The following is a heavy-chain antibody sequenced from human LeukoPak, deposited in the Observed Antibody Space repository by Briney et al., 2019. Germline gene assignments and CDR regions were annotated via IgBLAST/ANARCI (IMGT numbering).Heavy chain of an antibody. V-gene: IGHV3-23*01. D-gene: IGHD6-13*01. CDR2: ISNDGGGT. Sequence: PGGSLRLSCAASGFIFNNYGLIWVRQAPGKGLQWVSAISNDGGGTTYADFVKGRFTISRDNSKNTLSLQLSSLRVEDTAIYYCTKCLAEPGMCYFDYWGQGTLVTVSS. CDR3: TKCLAEPGMCYFDY. J-gene: IGHJ4*02. CDR1: GFIFNNYG.